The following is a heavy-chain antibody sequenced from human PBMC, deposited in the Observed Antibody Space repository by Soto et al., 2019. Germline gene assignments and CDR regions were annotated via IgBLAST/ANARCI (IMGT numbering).Heavy chain of an antibody. V-gene: IGHV4-39*01. Sequence: PSETLSLTCTVSGGSISSSSYYWGWIRQPPGKGLEWIGSIYYSGSTYYNPSLKSRVTISVDTSKNQFFLKLSSVTAADTAVYYCASMNLLWFGGRAFDYWGRGTLVTVSS. CDR3: ASMNLLWFGGRAFDY. J-gene: IGHJ4*02. CDR1: GGSISSSSYY. CDR2: IYYSGST. D-gene: IGHD3-10*01.